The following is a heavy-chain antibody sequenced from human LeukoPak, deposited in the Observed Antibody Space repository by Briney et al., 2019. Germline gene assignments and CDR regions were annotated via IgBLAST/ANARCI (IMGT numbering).Heavy chain of an antibody. CDR2: INPSGGST. CDR3: ARALPHVRSGYYYYYMDV. V-gene: IGHV1-46*01. Sequence: ASVKVSCKASGYIFTSYYIHWVRQAPGQGLEWMGIINPSGGSTGYAQKFQGRVTMTRDTSTSTVYMGLNSLRSDDTAVYHCARALPHVRSGYYYYYMDVWGKGTTVTISS. J-gene: IGHJ6*03. CDR1: GYIFTSYY. D-gene: IGHD6-25*01.